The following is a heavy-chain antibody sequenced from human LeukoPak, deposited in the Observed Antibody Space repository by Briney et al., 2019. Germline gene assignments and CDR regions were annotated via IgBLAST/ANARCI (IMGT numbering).Heavy chain of an antibody. CDR1: GFTFSSYS. D-gene: IGHD6-6*01. CDR2: INSDGSEG. Sequence: GGSLRLSCAAFGFTFSSYSMNWVRQAPGKGLEWVASINSDGSEGYYADVVKGRFTISRDNAKDSLYLQINSLRAEDTAVYYCARSSYSSSSSVWGQGTMVTVSS. CDR3: ARSSYSSSSSV. J-gene: IGHJ3*01. V-gene: IGHV3-7*03.